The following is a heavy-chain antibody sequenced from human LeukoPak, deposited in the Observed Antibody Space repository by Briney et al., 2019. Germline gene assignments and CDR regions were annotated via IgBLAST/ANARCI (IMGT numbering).Heavy chain of an antibody. Sequence: PGGSLRLSCAASGFTFSGSAMHWVRRASGKGLEWVGRIRSKANSYAAAYAASVKGRFTISRDNSKYTVSLQMSSLRAEDTAVYYCAKDDGWIQFNSWGQGTLVTVSS. V-gene: IGHV3-73*01. J-gene: IGHJ4*02. CDR3: AKDDGWIQFNS. CDR1: GFTFSGSA. D-gene: IGHD5-24*01. CDR2: IRSKANSYAA.